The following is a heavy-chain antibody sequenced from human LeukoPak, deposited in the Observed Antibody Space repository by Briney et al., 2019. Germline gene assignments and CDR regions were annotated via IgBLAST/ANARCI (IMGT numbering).Heavy chain of an antibody. J-gene: IGHJ4*02. CDR1: GGSFSGYY. CDR2: INHSGST. D-gene: IGHD3-10*01. V-gene: IGHV4-34*01. CDR3: ASSYGSGSQRWYYFDY. Sequence: SETLSLTCAVYGGSFSGYYWSWIRQPPGKGLEWIGEINHSGSTNYNPSLKSRVTISVDTSKNQFSLKLSSVTAADTAVYYCASSYGSGSQRWYYFDYWGQGTLVTVSS.